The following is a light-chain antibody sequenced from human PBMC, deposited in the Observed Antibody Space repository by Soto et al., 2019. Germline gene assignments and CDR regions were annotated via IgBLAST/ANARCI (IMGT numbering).Light chain of an antibody. V-gene: IGKV3-15*01. CDR3: QQYNNWPPVT. Sequence: IVMTQSPATLSVSPGEIATLSCRASQSVSNNLAWYHHKPGQTPRLLIYGASTRATGIPVRFSGSGSGTEFTLTISSLLSEDFAVYYCQQYNNWPPVTFGQGAKLEIK. CDR2: GAS. J-gene: IGKJ2*01. CDR1: QSVSNN.